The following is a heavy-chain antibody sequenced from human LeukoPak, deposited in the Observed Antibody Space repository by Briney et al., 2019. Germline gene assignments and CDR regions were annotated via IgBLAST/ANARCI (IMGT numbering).Heavy chain of an antibody. CDR1: GGSISSYY. Sequence: SSETLSLTCTVSGGSISSYYWSWIRQPAGKGLEWIGYIYYSGSTNYNPSLKSRVTISVDTSKNQFSLKLSSVTAADTAVYYCARLGYCSSTSCYGYYYYYMDVWGKGTTVTVSS. V-gene: IGHV4-59*01. D-gene: IGHD2-2*01. CDR2: IYYSGST. CDR3: ARLGYCSSTSCYGYYYYYMDV. J-gene: IGHJ6*03.